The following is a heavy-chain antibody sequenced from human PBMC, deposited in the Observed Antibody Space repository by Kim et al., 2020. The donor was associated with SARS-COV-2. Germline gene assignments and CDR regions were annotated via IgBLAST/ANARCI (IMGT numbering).Heavy chain of an antibody. Sequence: SETLSLTCTVSGGSISSSSYYWGWIRQPPGKGLEWIGSIYYSGSTYYNPSLKSRVTISVDTSKNQFSLKLSSVTAADTAVYYCARRLEEDYYYDSSGYHRGAFDIWGQGTMVTVSS. V-gene: IGHV4-39*01. CDR3: ARRLEEDYYYDSSGYHRGAFDI. D-gene: IGHD3-22*01. J-gene: IGHJ3*02. CDR2: IYYSGST. CDR1: GGSISSSSYY.